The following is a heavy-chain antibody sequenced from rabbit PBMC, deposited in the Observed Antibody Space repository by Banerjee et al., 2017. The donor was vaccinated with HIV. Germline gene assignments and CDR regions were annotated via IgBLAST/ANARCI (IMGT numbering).Heavy chain of an antibody. D-gene: IGHD7-1*01. Sequence: CWVRQAPGKGLEWIGCIWTGSGTTVYASWAKGRFTISKTSSTTVTLQMTSLTAADTATYFCARTFSVLNNFYLWGPGTLVTVS. V-gene: IGHV1S40*01. J-gene: IGHJ4*01. CDR2: IWTGSGTT. CDR3: ARTFSVLNNFYL.